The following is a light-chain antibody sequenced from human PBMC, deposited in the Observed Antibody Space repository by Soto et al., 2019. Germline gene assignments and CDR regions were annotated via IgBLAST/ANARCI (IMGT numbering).Light chain of an antibody. V-gene: IGKV1-6*01. CDR2: AAS. J-gene: IGKJ1*01. CDR1: QGIRND. CDR3: LQDYNYPWT. Sequence: AIQMTKSPSSLSASVGDRVTITGRASQGIRNDLGWYQQKPGKAPKLLIYAASSLQSGVPSRFGGSGSGTDFTLTISSLQPEDFATYYCLQDYNYPWTFGQGTKVDIK.